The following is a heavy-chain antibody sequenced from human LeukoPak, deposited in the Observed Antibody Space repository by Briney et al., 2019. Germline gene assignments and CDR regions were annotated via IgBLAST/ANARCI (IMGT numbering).Heavy chain of an antibody. D-gene: IGHD4-17*01. J-gene: IGHJ4*02. CDR2: ISFSGIT. Sequence: SETLSLTCTVSGGSITTYGDYWDWIRQPPGKGLEWIGSISFSGITYSNPSLKSRLTISVDASKNQFSLKLSSVTAADTAVYYCARGWGLLGYGDYFDYWGQGTLVTVSS. V-gene: IGHV4-39*07. CDR1: GGSITTYGDY. CDR3: ARGWGLLGYGDYFDY.